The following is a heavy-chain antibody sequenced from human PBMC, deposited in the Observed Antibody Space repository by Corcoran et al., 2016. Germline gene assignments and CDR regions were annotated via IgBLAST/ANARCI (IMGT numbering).Heavy chain of an antibody. CDR1: GDSVSSNSAA. Sequence: QVQLQQSGPGLVKPSQTLSLTCAISGDSVSSNSAAWNWIRQSPSRGLEWLGRTYYRSKWYNDYAVSVKSRITINPDTSKNQFSLQLNSVTPEDTAVYYCARAGATGNGVGPAGGMDVWGQGTTVTVSS. V-gene: IGHV6-1*01. J-gene: IGHJ6*02. CDR2: TYYRSKWYN. D-gene: IGHD2-2*01. CDR3: ARAGATGNGVGPAGGMDV.